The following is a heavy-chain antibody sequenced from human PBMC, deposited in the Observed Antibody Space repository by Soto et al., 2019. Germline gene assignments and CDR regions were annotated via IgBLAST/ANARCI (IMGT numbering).Heavy chain of an antibody. CDR2: ISGHDGNT. CDR1: DYTFTNYG. CDR3: ARDSFGRSSWLRF. V-gene: IGHV1-18*04. Sequence: ASVKVSCKASDYTFTNYGISWVRQAPGQGLEWMGWISGHDGNTNYAPKFQGRVTMTTDTSTSTTYMELRSLRSDDTAVYYCARDSFGRSSWLRFWGQGTLVTVSS. J-gene: IGHJ4*02. D-gene: IGHD2-15*01.